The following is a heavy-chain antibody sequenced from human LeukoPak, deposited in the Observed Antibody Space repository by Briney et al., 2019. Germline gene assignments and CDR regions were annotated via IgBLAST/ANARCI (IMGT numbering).Heavy chain of an antibody. CDR1: GGSISSGGDY. V-gene: IGHV4-61*08. CDR2: MYYSGIT. D-gene: IGHD3-9*01. J-gene: IGHJ6*02. Sequence: PSQTLSLTCTVSGGSISSGGDYWSWVRQPRGKGLEWIEYMYYSGITNYNPSLKSRVTISVDTSKNQFSLKLSSVTAADTAVYYCARDLYDILTGLPYGMDVWGQGTTVTVSS. CDR3: ARDLYDILTGLPYGMDV.